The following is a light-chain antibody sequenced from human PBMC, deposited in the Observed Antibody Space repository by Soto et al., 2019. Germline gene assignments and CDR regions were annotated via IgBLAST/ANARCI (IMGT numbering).Light chain of an antibody. J-gene: IGKJ1*01. CDR1: QDISNY. V-gene: IGKV1-33*01. Sequence: DIQMTQSPSSLSASVGDRVTITCQASQDISNYLNWYQQKPGKAPKLLIYDASNLETGVPSRFSGSGSGTDFTFTISSLQPEDIATYYCQQYDNPGWTFGQGTKV. CDR2: DAS. CDR3: QQYDNPGWT.